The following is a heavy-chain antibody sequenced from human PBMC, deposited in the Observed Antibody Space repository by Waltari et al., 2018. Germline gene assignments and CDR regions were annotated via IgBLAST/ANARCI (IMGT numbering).Heavy chain of an antibody. CDR3: AKELYPGYARRLFDY. D-gene: IGHD5-12*01. V-gene: IGHV3-30*18. CDR1: GFRFSPYG. Sequence: QVQLVESGGGVVQPGRSLRLSCTASGFRFSPYGLHWVRQAPGKGLEWVAIISFDGNEKHYADSVKGRLTVSRDNSKNTLFLQLNSLRAEDTAVYYCAKELYPGYARRLFDYWGQGTLVTVSS. CDR2: ISFDGNEK. J-gene: IGHJ4*02.